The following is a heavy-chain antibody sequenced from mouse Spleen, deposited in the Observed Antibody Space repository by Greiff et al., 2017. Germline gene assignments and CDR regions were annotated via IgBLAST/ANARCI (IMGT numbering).Heavy chain of an antibody. CDR2: ISSGGGNT. D-gene: IGHD1-1*01. J-gene: IGHJ4*01. CDR3: ARLSNYYCSSHYYAMDY. CDR1: GFTFSSYA. Sequence: EVQRVESGGGLVKLGGSLKLSCAASGFTFSSYAMSWVRQTPEKRLEWVATISSGGGNTYYPDSVKGRFTISRDNAKNTLYLQMSSLKSEDTAMYYCARLSNYYCSSHYYAMDYWGQGTSVTVSS. V-gene: IGHV5-9-3*01.